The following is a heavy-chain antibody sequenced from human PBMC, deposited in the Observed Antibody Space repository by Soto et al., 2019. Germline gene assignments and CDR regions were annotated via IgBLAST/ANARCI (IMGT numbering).Heavy chain of an antibody. Sequence: SETLSLTCTVSGGSIITTTYYWGWLRQPPGKGLEWIGSVYYSGSTYYNPSLKSRVTISVDTSMNQFSLMLSSVTAADTAVYYCARHGGVGLWIAYWGQGTLVPVAS. V-gene: IGHV4-39*01. J-gene: IGHJ4*02. CDR1: GGSIITTTYY. CDR2: VYYSGST. CDR3: ARHGGVGLWIAY. D-gene: IGHD3-16*01.